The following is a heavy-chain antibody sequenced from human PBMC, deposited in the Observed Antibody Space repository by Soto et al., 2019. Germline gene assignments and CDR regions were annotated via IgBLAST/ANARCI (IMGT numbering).Heavy chain of an antibody. CDR1: GYTFTSYY. D-gene: IGHD1-1*01. CDR2: INPSGGST. V-gene: IGHV1-46*01. CDR3: ARDFWNDYLTFDP. J-gene: IGHJ5*02. Sequence: ASVKVSCKASGYTFTSYYMHWVRQAPGQGLEWMGIINPSGGSTSYAQKFQGRVTMTGDTSTSTVYMELSSLRSEDTAVYYCARDFWNDYLTFDPWGQGTLDTVSS.